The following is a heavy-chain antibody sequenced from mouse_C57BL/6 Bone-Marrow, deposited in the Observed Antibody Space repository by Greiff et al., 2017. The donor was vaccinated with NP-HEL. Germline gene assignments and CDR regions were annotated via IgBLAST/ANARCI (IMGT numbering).Heavy chain of an antibody. Sequence: QVQLQQPGAELVKPGASVKLSCKASGYTFTTYWMQWVKQRPGQGLEWIGEIDPSDSYTNYNQKFKGKATLPVDKSSSTANMQPSSLISEDSAVYYGARKAYYGRSYEFAYGGQGTLVTVSA. J-gene: IGHJ3*01. D-gene: IGHD1-1*01. CDR3: ARKAYYGRSYEFAY. V-gene: IGHV1-50*01. CDR1: GYTFTTYW. CDR2: IDPSDSYT.